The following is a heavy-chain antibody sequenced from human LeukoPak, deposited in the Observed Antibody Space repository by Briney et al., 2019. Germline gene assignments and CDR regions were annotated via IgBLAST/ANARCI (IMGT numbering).Heavy chain of an antibody. CDR3: ARRGVYDFWSGRKGFDY. V-gene: IGHV4-34*01. Sequence: SETLSLTCAVYGVSFSGYYWSWIRQPPGKGLEWIGEINHSGSTNYNPSLKSRVTISVDTSKNQFSLKLSSVTAADMAVYYCARRGVYDFWSGRKGFDYWGQGTLVTVSS. D-gene: IGHD3-3*01. CDR2: INHSGST. J-gene: IGHJ4*02. CDR1: GVSFSGYY.